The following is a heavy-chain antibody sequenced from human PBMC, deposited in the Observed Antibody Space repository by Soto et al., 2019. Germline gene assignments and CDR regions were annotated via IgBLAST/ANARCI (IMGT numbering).Heavy chain of an antibody. CDR3: ARDGDDYDSRASDAFDI. CDR2: IWYDGSNK. Sequence: QVQLVESGGGVVQPGRSLRLSCAASGFTFSSYGMHWVRQAPGKGLEWVAVIWYDGSNKYYADSVKGRFTISRDNSKNTLYLQMNSLRAEDTAVYYCARDGDDYDSRASDAFDIWGQGTMVTVSS. J-gene: IGHJ3*02. D-gene: IGHD3-22*01. CDR1: GFTFSSYG. V-gene: IGHV3-33*01.